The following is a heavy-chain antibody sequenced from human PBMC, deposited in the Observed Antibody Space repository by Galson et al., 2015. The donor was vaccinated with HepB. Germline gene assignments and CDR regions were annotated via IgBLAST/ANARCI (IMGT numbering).Heavy chain of an antibody. V-gene: IGHV3-48*03. D-gene: IGHD6-19*01. CDR1: GFTFSSYE. Sequence: SLRLSCAASGFTFSSYEMDWVRQAPGKGLEWLSYISSSGRTIYYADSVKGRFTISRDNAKNSLYLQMNSLRAEDTAVYYCARDQQWLPDYWGQGTLVTVSS. J-gene: IGHJ4*02. CDR2: ISSSGRTI. CDR3: ARDQQWLPDY.